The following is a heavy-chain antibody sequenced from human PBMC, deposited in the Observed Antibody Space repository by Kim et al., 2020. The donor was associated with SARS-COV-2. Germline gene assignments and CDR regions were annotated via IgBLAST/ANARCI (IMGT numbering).Heavy chain of an antibody. CDR3: ARDRVVRGVIMIYYYGMDV. CDR2: IYSGGST. V-gene: IGHV3-53*01. D-gene: IGHD3-10*01. Sequence: GGSLRLSCAASGFTVSSNYMSWVRQAPGKGLEWVSVIYSGGSTYYADSVKGRFTISRDNSKNTLYLQMNSLRAEDTAVYYCARDRVVRGVIMIYYYGMDVWGQGTTVTVSS. J-gene: IGHJ6*02. CDR1: GFTVSSNY.